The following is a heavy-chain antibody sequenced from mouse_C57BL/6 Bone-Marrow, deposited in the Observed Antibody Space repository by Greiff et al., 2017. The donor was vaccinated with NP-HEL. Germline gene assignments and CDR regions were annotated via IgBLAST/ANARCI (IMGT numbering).Heavy chain of an antibody. CDR3: ASLIYYGNL. CDR1: GYTFTSYW. V-gene: IGHV1-50*01. J-gene: IGHJ3*01. D-gene: IGHD2-1*01. Sequence: QVQLQQPGAELVKPGASVKLSCKASGYTFTSYWMQWVKQRPGQGLEWIGEIDPSDSYTNYNQKFKGKATLTVDTSSSTAYMKLSSLTSEDSAVYYCASLIYYGNLWGQGTLVTVSA. CDR2: IDPSDSYT.